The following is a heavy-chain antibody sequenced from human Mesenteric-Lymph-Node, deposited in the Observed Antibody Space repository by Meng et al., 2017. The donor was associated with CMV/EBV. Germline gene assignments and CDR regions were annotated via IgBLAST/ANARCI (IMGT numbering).Heavy chain of an antibody. V-gene: IGHV3-11*04. D-gene: IGHD3-10*01. CDR3: ARSFFGSGSYYSQY. CDR2: ISNSGTTT. J-gene: IGHJ4*02. Sequence: GESLKISCAASGFTFSDYYMTWVRQAPGKGLEWLSYISNSGTTTYYADSVKGRFTISRDNAKNSLYLQMNSLRDEDTAVYYCARSFFGSGSYYSQYWGQGTLVTVSS. CDR1: GFTFSDYY.